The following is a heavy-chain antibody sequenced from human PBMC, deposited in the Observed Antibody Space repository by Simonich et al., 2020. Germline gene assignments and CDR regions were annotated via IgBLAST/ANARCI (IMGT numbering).Heavy chain of an antibody. J-gene: IGHJ6*03. Sequence: QVQLVQSGAEVKKPGASVKVSCKASGYTFTGYYMHWVRQAPGQGLEWMGWINPKRGGTNYAQKFQGRFTMTRDTSISTAYMELSRLRSDYTAVYYCARDRAARYYYYYSMDVWGQGTTVTVSS. CDR2: INPKRGGT. D-gene: IGHD6-6*01. CDR3: ARDRAARYYYYYSMDV. CDR1: GYTFTGYY. V-gene: IGHV1-2*02.